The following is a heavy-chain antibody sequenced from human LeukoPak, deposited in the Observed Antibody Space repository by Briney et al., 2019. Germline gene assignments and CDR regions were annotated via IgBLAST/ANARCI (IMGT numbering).Heavy chain of an antibody. CDR3: ARQAITAMADY. V-gene: IGHV3-21*01. Sequence: GGSLRLSCAASGITFSSYSMNWVRQAPGKGLEWVSSISSSSSYIYYADSVKGRFTISRDNAKNSLYLQMNSLRAEDTAVYYCARQAITAMADYWGQGTLVTVSS. J-gene: IGHJ4*02. CDR2: ISSSSSYI. D-gene: IGHD5-18*01. CDR1: GITFSSYS.